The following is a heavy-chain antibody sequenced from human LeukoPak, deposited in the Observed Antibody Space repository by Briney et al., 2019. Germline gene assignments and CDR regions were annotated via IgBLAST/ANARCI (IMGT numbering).Heavy chain of an antibody. CDR2: ISAYNGIT. V-gene: IGHV1-18*01. D-gene: IGHD3-22*01. CDR3: ARDGGTYYYDSSGDAFDI. J-gene: IGHJ3*02. Sequence: ASVKVSCKASGYTFTSHGISWVRQAPGQGLEWMGWISAYNGITNYAQKLQGRVTMTTDTSTSTAYMELRSLRSDDTAVYYCARDGGTYYYDSSGDAFDIWGQGTMVTVSS. CDR1: GYTFTSHG.